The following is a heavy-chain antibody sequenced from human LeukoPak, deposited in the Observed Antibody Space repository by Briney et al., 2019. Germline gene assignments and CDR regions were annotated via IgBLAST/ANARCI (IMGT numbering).Heavy chain of an antibody. J-gene: IGHJ4*02. CDR2: IYPGDSDT. D-gene: IGHD2-15*01. V-gene: IGHV5-51*01. Sequence: GESLKISCKGSGYSFTTYWIGWMRQMPGRGLEWMGIIYPGDSDTRYSPSFQGQVTISADKSISTAYLQWTSLRASDTAMYYCARRVAAFDYWGQGTLVTVSS. CDR3: ARRVAAFDY. CDR1: GYSFTTYW.